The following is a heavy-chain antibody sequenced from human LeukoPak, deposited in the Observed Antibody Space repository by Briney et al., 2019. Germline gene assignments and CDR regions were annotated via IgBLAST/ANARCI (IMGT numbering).Heavy chain of an antibody. V-gene: IGHV3-74*01. Sequence: PGGSLRLSCAASGFTFTTYWMSWVRQAPGKGLVWVSRINSDGSSTTYADSVKGRFTISRDNAKNTLYLQMNSLRAEDTAVYYCARPLSGYSSSLGYWGQGTLVTVSS. J-gene: IGHJ4*02. CDR1: GFTFTTYW. CDR2: INSDGSST. D-gene: IGHD6-6*01. CDR3: ARPLSGYSSSLGY.